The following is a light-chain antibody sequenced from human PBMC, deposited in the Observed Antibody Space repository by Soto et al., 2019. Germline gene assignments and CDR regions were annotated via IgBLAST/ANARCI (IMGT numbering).Light chain of an antibody. CDR2: EGS. CDR3: CSYAGTRRV. Sequence: QSALTQPASVSGSPGQSITISCTGTSSDVGSYNLVSWYQQHPGKAPKLMIYEGSKRPSGVSNRFSGSKSGNTASLTISGLQAEDEADYYCCSYAGTRRVFGGGTGSPS. J-gene: IGLJ2*01. CDR1: SSDVGSYNL. V-gene: IGLV2-23*01.